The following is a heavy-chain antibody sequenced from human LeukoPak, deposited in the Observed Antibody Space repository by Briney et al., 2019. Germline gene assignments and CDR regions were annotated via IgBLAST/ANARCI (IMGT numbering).Heavy chain of an antibody. J-gene: IGHJ5*02. CDR1: GDSISSYY. V-gene: IGHV4-59*01. CDR2: ISYCGST. Sequence: SGTLSLTCTVSGDSISSYYWSWVRQPPGKGLEWIGYISYCGSTNYNTSRKSRVTISLDTSKNQFPLKLSSVNDADTAVYYCARLQVHCGGDCYTRWFDPWGQGTLVT. CDR3: ARLQVHCGGDCYTRWFDP. D-gene: IGHD2-21*02.